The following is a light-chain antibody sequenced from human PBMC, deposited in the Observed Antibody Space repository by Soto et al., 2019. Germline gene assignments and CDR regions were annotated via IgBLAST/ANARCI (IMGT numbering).Light chain of an antibody. CDR2: GAT. CDR1: QSVSSSY. V-gene: IGKV3-20*01. J-gene: IGKJ2*01. CDR3: QQYGSSPNT. Sequence: EIVLTQSPGTLSLSPGERATLSCRASQSVSSSYLAWYQQKPGQAPRLLIYGATSRATGIPDRFGGSGSGTDFTLTISRLEPEGFAVYYCQQYGSSPNTFGQGTKLEIK.